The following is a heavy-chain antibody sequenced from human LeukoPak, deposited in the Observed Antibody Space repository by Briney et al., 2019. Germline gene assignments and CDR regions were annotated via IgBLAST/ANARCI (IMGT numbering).Heavy chain of an antibody. J-gene: IGHJ3*02. V-gene: IGHV4-30-4*01. CDR3: ANSGYAYDAFDI. CDR2: IYYSGST. Sequence: SQTLSLTCTVSGGSISSGDYYWSWIRQPPGKGLEWIGYIYYSGSTYYNPSLKSRVTISVDTSKNQFSLKLSSVTAADTAVYYCANSGYAYDAFDIWGQGTMVTVSS. CDR1: GGSISSGDYY. D-gene: IGHD5-12*01.